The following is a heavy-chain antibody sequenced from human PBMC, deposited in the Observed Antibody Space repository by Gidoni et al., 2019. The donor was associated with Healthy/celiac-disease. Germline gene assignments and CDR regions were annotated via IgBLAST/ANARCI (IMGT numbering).Heavy chain of an antibody. Sequence: QVQLQESGPGLVKPSETLSLTCTVSGGSISSYYWSWIRQPPGKGLEWIGYIYYSGSTNYNPSLKSRVTISVDTSKNQFSLKLSSVTAADTAVYYCARVGDYYDSSGYYYGLFDYWGQGTLVTVSS. V-gene: IGHV4-59*01. CDR3: ARVGDYYDSSGYYYGLFDY. J-gene: IGHJ4*02. D-gene: IGHD3-22*01. CDR1: GGSISSYY. CDR2: IYYSGST.